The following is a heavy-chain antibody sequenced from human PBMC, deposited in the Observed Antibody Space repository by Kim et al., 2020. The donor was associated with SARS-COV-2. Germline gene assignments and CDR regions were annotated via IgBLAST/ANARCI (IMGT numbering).Heavy chain of an antibody. Sequence: SVKGRFTISRDNPNNIMFLQLDSLRPEDTAVYYCAREVQSSGRAGTYDVWGRGTLVTVSS. D-gene: IGHD1-7*01. CDR3: AREVQSSGRAGTYDV. J-gene: IGHJ4*03. V-gene: IGHV3-21*06.